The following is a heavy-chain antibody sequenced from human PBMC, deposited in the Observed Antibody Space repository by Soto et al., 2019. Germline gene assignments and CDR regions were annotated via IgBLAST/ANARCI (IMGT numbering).Heavy chain of an antibody. CDR2: TSNSGST. Sequence: QVQLQESGPGLVKPSQTLSLTCTVSGGSITSSGYYWSWIRQHPGEGLEWIGFTSNSGSTTYNPSLKSRVTISVEKSSNQVSLNLTSVAAADTAVSYCARGLGSTKVDYWGQGTLVTVSS. CDR1: GGSITSSGYY. D-gene: IGHD2-2*01. CDR3: ARGLGSTKVDY. V-gene: IGHV4-31*03. J-gene: IGHJ4*02.